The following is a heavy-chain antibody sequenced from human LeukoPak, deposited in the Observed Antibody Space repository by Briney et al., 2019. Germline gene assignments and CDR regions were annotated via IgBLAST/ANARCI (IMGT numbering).Heavy chain of an antibody. Sequence: SETLSLTCTVSGGSISSSSYYWGWIRQPPGKGLEWIGSIYYSGSTYYNPSLKSRVTISVDTSKNQFSLKLSSVTAADTAVYYCARHLTELRLGELSYEYYFDYWGQGALVTVSS. CDR3: ARHLTELRLGELSYEYYFDY. J-gene: IGHJ4*02. CDR2: IYYSGST. D-gene: IGHD3-16*02. V-gene: IGHV4-39*01. CDR1: GGSISSSSYY.